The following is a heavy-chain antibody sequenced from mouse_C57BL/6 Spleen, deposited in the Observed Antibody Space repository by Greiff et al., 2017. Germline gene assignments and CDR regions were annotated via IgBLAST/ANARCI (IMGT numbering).Heavy chain of an antibody. D-gene: IGHD3-3*01. Sequence: QVQLQQSGAELVKPGASVKMSCKASGYTFTSYWITWVKQRPGQGLEWIGDIYPGSGSTNYNEKFKSKATLTVDTSSSTAYMQLSSLTSEDSAVYYCAREDWDSNDFDVWGTGTTVTVSS. CDR2: IYPGSGST. CDR1: GYTFTSYW. V-gene: IGHV1-55*01. J-gene: IGHJ1*03. CDR3: AREDWDSNDFDV.